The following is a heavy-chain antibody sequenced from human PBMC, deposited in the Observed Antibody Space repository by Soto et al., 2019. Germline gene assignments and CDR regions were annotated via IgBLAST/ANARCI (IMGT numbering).Heavy chain of an antibody. CDR1: GFTFTSSA. Sequence: QMQLVQSGPEVKKPGTSVKVSCKASGFTFTSSAVQWVRQAPGQRLEWIGWIVVGSGNTNYAQKFKERVTTTRDMSTSTAYMELSSLTSEDTAVYYCAAAIDTAIGRWGQGTLVTVSS. D-gene: IGHD5-18*01. CDR2: IVVGSGNT. CDR3: AAAIDTAIGR. V-gene: IGHV1-58*01. J-gene: IGHJ4*02.